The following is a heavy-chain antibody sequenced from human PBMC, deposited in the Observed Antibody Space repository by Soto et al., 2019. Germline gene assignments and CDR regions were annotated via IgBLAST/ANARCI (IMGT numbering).Heavy chain of an antibody. CDR1: GFTFSSYS. J-gene: IGHJ4*02. Sequence: GGSLRLSCAASGFTFSSYSMNWVRQAPGKGLEWVSSISSSSSYIYYADSVKGRFTISRDNAKNPLYLQMNSLRAEDTAVYYCARGLFYYDSSAYLGYWGQGTLVTVSS. CDR2: ISSSSSYI. V-gene: IGHV3-21*01. CDR3: ARGLFYYDSSAYLGY. D-gene: IGHD3-22*01.